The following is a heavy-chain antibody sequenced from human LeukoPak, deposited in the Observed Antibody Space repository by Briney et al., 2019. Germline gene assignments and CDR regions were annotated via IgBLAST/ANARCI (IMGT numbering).Heavy chain of an antibody. CDR2: IYYSGST. V-gene: IGHV4-39*01. CDR1: GGSISSSSYS. J-gene: IGHJ3*02. CDR3: ARPTRGGEGVVAFDI. Sequence: PSETLSLTCTVSGGSISSSSYSWGWIRQPPGKGLEWIGSIYYSGSTYYNPSLKSRVTISVDTSKNQFSLKLSSVTAADTAVYYCARPTRGGEGVVAFDIWGQGTMVTVSS. D-gene: IGHD3-16*01.